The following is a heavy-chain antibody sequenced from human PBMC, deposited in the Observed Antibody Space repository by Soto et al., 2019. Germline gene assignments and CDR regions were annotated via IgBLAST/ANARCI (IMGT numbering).Heavy chain of an antibody. CDR1: GFTFSSYG. Sequence: QVQLVESGGGVVQPGRSLRLSCAASGFTFSSYGMHWVRQAPGKGLEWVAVISYDGSNKYYADSVKGRFTISRDNSKNTLYLQMNSLRAEDTALYYCAKEGSGSYSVHYYYGMDVWGQGTTVTVSS. V-gene: IGHV3-30*18. D-gene: IGHD1-26*01. CDR2: ISYDGSNK. CDR3: AKEGSGSYSVHYYYGMDV. J-gene: IGHJ6*02.